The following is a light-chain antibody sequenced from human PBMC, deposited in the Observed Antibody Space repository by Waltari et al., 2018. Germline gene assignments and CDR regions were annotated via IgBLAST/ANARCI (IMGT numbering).Light chain of an antibody. V-gene: IGKV3-20*01. CDR1: QSLTKKY. CDR2: GAS. J-gene: IGKJ2*01. CDR3: QQYGSSILYT. Sequence: VLTQSPGTLSLSPGARATLSCRASQSLTKKYLAWYQQKPGQAPRLLIYGASSRAAGIPDRCSGSGSGTDFTLTISRLEPDDFGVYYCQQYGSSILYTFGQGTKLEIK.